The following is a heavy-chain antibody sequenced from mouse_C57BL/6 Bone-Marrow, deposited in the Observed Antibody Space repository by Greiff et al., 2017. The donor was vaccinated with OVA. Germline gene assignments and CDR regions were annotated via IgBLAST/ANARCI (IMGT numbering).Heavy chain of an antibody. J-gene: IGHJ4*01. Sequence: EVQLQQSGPVLVKPGASVKMSCKASGYTFTDYYMNWVKQSHGKSLEWIGVINPYNGGTSSNQKFKGKATLTVDKSSSTAYMELNSLTAEDSAVYYCARWGFRPLAMDYWGQGTSVTVSS. CDR2: INPYNGGT. CDR3: ARWGFRPLAMDY. V-gene: IGHV1-19*01. CDR1: GYTFTDYY.